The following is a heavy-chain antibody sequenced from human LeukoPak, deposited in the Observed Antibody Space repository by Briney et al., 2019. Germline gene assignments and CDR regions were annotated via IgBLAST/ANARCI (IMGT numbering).Heavy chain of an antibody. D-gene: IGHD6-19*01. Sequence: GSLRLSCVASGFSFSSYSMNWVRQAPGKGLEGIGDIYYSGSTKYNPSLKSRVTISVDTPKNDLSLRLTSVLAADTAIYYCVRRDNTGWNYFDCWGQGILVTVSS. J-gene: IGHJ4*02. V-gene: IGHV4-59*08. CDR2: IYYSGST. CDR1: GFSFSSYS. CDR3: VRRDNTGWNYFDC.